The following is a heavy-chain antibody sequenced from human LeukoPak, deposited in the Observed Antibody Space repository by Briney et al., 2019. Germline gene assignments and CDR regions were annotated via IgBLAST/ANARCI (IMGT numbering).Heavy chain of an antibody. CDR1: GYTFTGYY. CDR2: INPNSGGT. D-gene: IGHD2-2*02. CDR3: ARTGDAYYTLFDY. V-gene: IGHV1-2*04. Sequence: ASVKVSCKASGYTFTGYYMHWVRQAPGQGLEWMGWINPNSGGTNYAQKFQGWVTMTRDTSISTAYMELSRLRSDDTAVYYCARTGDAYYTLFDYWGQGTLVTVSS. J-gene: IGHJ4*02.